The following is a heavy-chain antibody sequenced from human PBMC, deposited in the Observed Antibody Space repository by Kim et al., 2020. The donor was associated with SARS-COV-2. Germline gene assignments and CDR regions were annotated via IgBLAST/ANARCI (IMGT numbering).Heavy chain of an antibody. CDR3: AKQLLWFGEAFDP. J-gene: IGHJ5*02. V-gene: IGHV3-23*03. Sequence: YADAVKGRFTISRDNSKNTLYLQMNSLRAEDTAVYYCAKQLLWFGEAFDPWGQGTLVTVSS. D-gene: IGHD3-10*01.